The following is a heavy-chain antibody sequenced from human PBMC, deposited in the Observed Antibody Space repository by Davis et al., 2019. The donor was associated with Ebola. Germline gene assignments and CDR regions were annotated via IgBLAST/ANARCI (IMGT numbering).Heavy chain of an antibody. Sequence: MPSETLFLTCTVSGGSISSSSYYWGWIRQPPGKGLEWIGSIYYSGSTYYNPSLKSRVTISVDTSKNQFSLKLSSVTAADTAVYYCARLVLSGLIAWYYFDYWGQGTLVTVSS. CDR3: ARLVLSGLIAWYYFDY. V-gene: IGHV4-39*01. J-gene: IGHJ4*02. D-gene: IGHD5-12*01. CDR2: IYYSGST. CDR1: GGSISSSSYY.